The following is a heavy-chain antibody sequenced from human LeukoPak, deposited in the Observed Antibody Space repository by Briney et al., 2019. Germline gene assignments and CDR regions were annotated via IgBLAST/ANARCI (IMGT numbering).Heavy chain of an antibody. J-gene: IGHJ4*02. CDR1: GFILSIYD. CDR2: ISGSDGTT. Sequence: GGTLRLPCAASGFILSIYDMIWLRQARGKGVVWVTAISGSDGTTYCEDSVKGRFTISRDNYKYTLSLQMNSLRAEDTAVYYCAKVDNWKYGHHDYWGQGTLVTVS. D-gene: IGHD1-1*01. CDR3: AKVDNWKYGHHDY. V-gene: IGHV3-23*01.